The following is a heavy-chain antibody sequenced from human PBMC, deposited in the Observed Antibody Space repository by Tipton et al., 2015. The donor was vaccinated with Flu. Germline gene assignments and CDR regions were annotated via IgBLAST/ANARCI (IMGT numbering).Heavy chain of an antibody. D-gene: IGHD5-24*01. Sequence: QSGAEVKNPGASVKVSCKASGYTFTIDDINWVRQAAGQGLEWMGWMDPNNGNIGYAQSFQGRVTFTRDTSKSTAYMELTGLKSEDTAVYYCGRGYKALALWGQGTLVTVSS. CDR2: MDPNNGNI. V-gene: IGHV1-8*01. CDR3: GRGYKALAL. CDR1: GYTFTIDD. J-gene: IGHJ4*02.